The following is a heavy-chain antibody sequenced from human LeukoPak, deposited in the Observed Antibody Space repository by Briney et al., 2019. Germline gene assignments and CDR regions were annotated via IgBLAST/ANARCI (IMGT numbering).Heavy chain of an antibody. J-gene: IGHJ3*01. CDR2: ISAYNGNT. V-gene: IGHV1-18*04. Sequence: ASVKVSCKASGYTFTSYGISWVRQAPGQGLEWMGWISAYNGNTNYAQKLQGRVTMTTDTSTSTAYMELRSLRSDDTAVYYCARDVKGIAAAGTGAFDVWGQGTMVTVSS. D-gene: IGHD6-13*01. CDR3: ARDVKGIAAAGTGAFDV. CDR1: GYTFTSYG.